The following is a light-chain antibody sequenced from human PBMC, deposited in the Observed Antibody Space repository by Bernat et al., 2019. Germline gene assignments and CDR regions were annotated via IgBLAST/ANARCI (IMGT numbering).Light chain of an antibody. J-gene: IGKJ3*01. Sequence: ETVLTQSPGTLSLSPGERATLSCRASQSVSSSYLAWYQQKPGQAPRLLIYGASSRATGSPDRFSGSGSGTDFTLTISKLEPEDFAVYYCQQYSSSFFTVGPGTKVDIK. CDR1: QSVSSSY. CDR3: QQYSSSFFT. CDR2: GAS. V-gene: IGKV3-20*01.